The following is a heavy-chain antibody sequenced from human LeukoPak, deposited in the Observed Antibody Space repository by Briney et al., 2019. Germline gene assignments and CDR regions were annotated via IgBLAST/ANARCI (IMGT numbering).Heavy chain of an antibody. CDR2: IYYSGST. CDR1: GGSISSGDYY. Sequence: PSQTLSLTCTVSGGSISSGDYYWSWIRQPPGKGLEWIGYIYYSGSTYYNPSLKSRVTISVDTSKNQFSLKLSSVTAADTAVYYCAILGYYDFWSGYSDSWGQGTLVTVSS. J-gene: IGHJ4*02. D-gene: IGHD3-3*01. V-gene: IGHV4-30-4*08. CDR3: AILGYYDFWSGYSDS.